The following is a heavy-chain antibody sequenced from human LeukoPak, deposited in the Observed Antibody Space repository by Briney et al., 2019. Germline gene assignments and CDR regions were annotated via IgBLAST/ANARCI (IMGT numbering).Heavy chain of an antibody. CDR1: GFSFSTYG. CDR2: MWYDGSKD. CDR3: SKDRETYEYTFDY. Sequence: GKSLRLSCAASGFSFSTYGMHWVRQAPGKGLEWVAVMWYDGSKDYYADSVKGRFTISRDTSKNTLYLQMNNLRAEDTAVYYCSKDRETYEYTFDYWGQGTLVTVSS. J-gene: IGHJ4*02. D-gene: IGHD6-6*01. V-gene: IGHV3-33*06.